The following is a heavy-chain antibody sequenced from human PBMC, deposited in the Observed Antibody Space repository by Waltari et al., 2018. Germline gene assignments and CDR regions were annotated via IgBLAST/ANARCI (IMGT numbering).Heavy chain of an antibody. CDR2: IFYTGST. J-gene: IGHJ3*02. Sequence: QLQLQESGPGLVKPSETLSLTCNVPGVSIRVSSYYWGWIRQPPGEGLEWIGNIFYTGSTSYNPSLQSRVTISVDTSKNHFSLKLSSVTAADTAVYYCATLETAADAFDIWGHGTMVTVSS. CDR3: ATLETAADAFDI. D-gene: IGHD2-15*01. V-gene: IGHV4-39*07. CDR1: GVSIRVSSYY.